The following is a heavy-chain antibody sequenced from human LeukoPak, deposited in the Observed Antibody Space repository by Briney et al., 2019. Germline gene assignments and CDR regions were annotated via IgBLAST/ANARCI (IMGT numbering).Heavy chain of an antibody. V-gene: IGHV1-18*04. D-gene: IGHD3-9*01. CDR1: GYTFSSYG. CDR3: AGGLRYFDWQTDYYYGMDV. J-gene: IGHJ6*04. CDR2: ISAYNGNT. Sequence: ASVKVSCKASGYTFSSYGISWVRQAPGQGLEWMGWISAYNGNTNYAQKLQGRVTMTTDTSTSTAYMELRSLRSDDTAVYYCAGGLRYFDWQTDYYYGMDVWGKGTTATVSS.